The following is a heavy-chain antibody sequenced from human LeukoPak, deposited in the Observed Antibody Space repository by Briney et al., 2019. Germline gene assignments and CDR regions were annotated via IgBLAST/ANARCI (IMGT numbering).Heavy chain of an antibody. CDR2: IKEDGGEK. Sequence: GGSLRLSCAASGFTFSSYWMIWVRQAPGKGLEWVANIKEDGGEKYYVDSVKGRFTISRENAKNSLYLQMNSPRVEDTAMYYCARGPSCLNRGPDWGQGTLVTVSS. D-gene: IGHD2-2*01. CDR1: GFTFSSYW. CDR3: ARGPSCLNRGPD. J-gene: IGHJ4*02. V-gene: IGHV3-7*03.